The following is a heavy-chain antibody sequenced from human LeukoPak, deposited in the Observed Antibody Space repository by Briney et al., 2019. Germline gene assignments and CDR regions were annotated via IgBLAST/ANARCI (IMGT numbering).Heavy chain of an antibody. V-gene: IGHV3-23*01. CDR1: GFTFSSYA. D-gene: IGHD3-22*01. CDR3: AKEKNYYDSSGYYLEWLDP. J-gene: IGHJ5*02. Sequence: PGGSLRLSCAASGFTFSSYAMSWVRQAPGKGLEWVSAISGSGGSTYYADSVKGRFTISRDNSKNTLYMQMNSLRTEDTAVYYCAKEKNYYDSSGYYLEWLDPWGQGPLVTVSS. CDR2: ISGSGGST.